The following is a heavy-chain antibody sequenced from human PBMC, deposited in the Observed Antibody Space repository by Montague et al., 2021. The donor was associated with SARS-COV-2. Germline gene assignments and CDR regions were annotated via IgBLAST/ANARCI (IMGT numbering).Heavy chain of an antibody. Sequence: SETLSLTCTVSGGSISSSSYYWGWIRQPPGKGLEWIGSIYYSGTTYYNPSLKSRVTISVDTSKNQFSLKLSSVTAADTAVYYCARHVRSLMVRGPDFDYWGKGTPVTVSS. V-gene: IGHV4-39*01. CDR2: IYYSGTT. J-gene: IGHJ4*03. CDR3: ARHVRSLMVRGPDFDY. D-gene: IGHD3-10*01. CDR1: GGSISSSSYY.